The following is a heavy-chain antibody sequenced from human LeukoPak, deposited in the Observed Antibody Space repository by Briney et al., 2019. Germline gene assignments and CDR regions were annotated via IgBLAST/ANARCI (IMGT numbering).Heavy chain of an antibody. CDR3: ARGGAYDYVWGSYRYSKYYFDY. CDR1: GGSFSGYY. D-gene: IGHD3-16*02. CDR2: INHSGST. J-gene: IGHJ4*02. V-gene: IGHV4-34*01. Sequence: KASETLSLTCAVYGGSFSGYYWSWIRQPPGKGLEWIGEINHSGSTNYNPSLKSRVTISVDTSKNQFSLKLSSVTAADTAVYYCARGGAYDYVWGSYRYSKYYFDYWGQGTLVTVSS.